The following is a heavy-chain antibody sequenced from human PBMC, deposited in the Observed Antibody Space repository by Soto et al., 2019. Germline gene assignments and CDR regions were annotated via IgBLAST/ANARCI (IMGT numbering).Heavy chain of an antibody. Sequence: EVQLLESGGAGVQPGGSLRLSCTASGFTFSIYAMSWVRQAPGKGLEWVSVISGRSGSTYYADSVKGRFTISRDNSKNMLYLQMNNLRAEDTAVYYCAKDPDYDTLTNSYRGMVYWGQRPLVHVS. CDR3: AKDPDYDTLTNSYRGMVY. CDR1: GFTFSIYA. J-gene: IGHJ4*02. CDR2: ISGRSGST. D-gene: IGHD3-9*01. V-gene: IGHV3-23*01.